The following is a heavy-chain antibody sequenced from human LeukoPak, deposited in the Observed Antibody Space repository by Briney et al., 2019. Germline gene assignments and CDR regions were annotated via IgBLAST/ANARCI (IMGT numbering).Heavy chain of an antibody. V-gene: IGHV3-66*01. Sequence: GGSLRLSCAGSGFTVGSSYMSWVRQAPGKGLEWVSVLYSGGSIFYADSVKGRFTISRDISKNMLYLQMNSLRADDTAVYYCARGAISSWYEDWGQGTLATVSS. D-gene: IGHD6-13*01. CDR1: GFTVGSSY. CDR2: LYSGGSI. CDR3: ARGAISSWYED. J-gene: IGHJ4*02.